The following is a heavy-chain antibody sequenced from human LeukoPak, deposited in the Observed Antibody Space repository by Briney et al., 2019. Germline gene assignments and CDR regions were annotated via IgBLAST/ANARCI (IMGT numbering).Heavy chain of an antibody. V-gene: IGHV4-39*07. J-gene: IGHJ4*02. CDR3: ARDRPGGAFDY. Sequence: SEALSLTCTVSGGSISSSSYYWGWIRQPPGKGLEWIGSIYYSGSTYYNPSLKSRVTISVDTSKNQFSLKLSSVTAADTAVYYCARDRPGGAFDYWGQGTLVTVSS. CDR2: IYYSGST. CDR1: GGSISSSSYY. D-gene: IGHD3-16*01.